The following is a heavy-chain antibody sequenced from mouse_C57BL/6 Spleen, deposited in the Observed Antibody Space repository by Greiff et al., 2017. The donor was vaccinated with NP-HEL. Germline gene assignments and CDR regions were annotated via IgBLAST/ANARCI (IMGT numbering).Heavy chain of an antibody. D-gene: IGHD3-2*02. CDR1: GYAFSSSW. CDR2: IYPGDGDT. Sequence: QVQLQQSGPELVKPGASVKISCKASGYAFSSSWMNWVKQRPGKGLEWIGRIYPGDGDTNYNGKFKGKATLTADKSSSTAYMLLSSLTSEDSAVYFCGRDSSGFYAMDYWGQGTSVTVSS. V-gene: IGHV1-82*01. CDR3: GRDSSGFYAMDY. J-gene: IGHJ4*01.